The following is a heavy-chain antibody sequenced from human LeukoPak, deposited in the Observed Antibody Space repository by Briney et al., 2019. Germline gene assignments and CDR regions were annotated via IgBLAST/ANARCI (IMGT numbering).Heavy chain of an antibody. Sequence: SETLSLTCTVSGGSISSGDYYWSWIRQPPGKGLEWIGYIYYSGSTNYNPSLKSRVTISVDTSKNQFSLKLSSVTAADTAVYYCARKGGYYDDPFDYWGQGTLVTVSS. CDR1: GGSISSGDYY. CDR3: ARKGGYYDDPFDY. D-gene: IGHD3-22*01. V-gene: IGHV4-61*08. J-gene: IGHJ4*02. CDR2: IYYSGST.